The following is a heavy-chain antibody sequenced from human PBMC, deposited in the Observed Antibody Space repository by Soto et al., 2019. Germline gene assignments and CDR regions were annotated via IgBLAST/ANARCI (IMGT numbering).Heavy chain of an antibody. CDR2: IFYGGHT. CDR3: ARSPQYSSGWNGGFDY. D-gene: IGHD6-19*01. Sequence: LSLTCDVSGDFLTTYYWNWIRQSPGKGLEWIGYIFYGGHTNYNPSLRGRATISVDTSKNQFSLKLSSVTAADTAVYYCARSPQYSSGWNGGFDYWGQGTLVTVSS. J-gene: IGHJ4*02. V-gene: IGHV4-59*01. CDR1: GDFLTTYY.